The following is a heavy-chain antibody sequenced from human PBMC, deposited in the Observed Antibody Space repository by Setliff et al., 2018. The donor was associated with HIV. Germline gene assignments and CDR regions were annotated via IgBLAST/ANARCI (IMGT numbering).Heavy chain of an antibody. J-gene: IGHJ3*02. CDR1: GFIFSDYY. CDR2: ISSSGTTI. V-gene: IGHV3-11*04. D-gene: IGHD2-15*01. CDR3: SLGYCSGGSCYSDPEVAFDI. Sequence: LRLSCAASGFIFSDYYMSWIRQAPGKGLEWVSYISSSGTTISYADSVKGRFTISRDNAKNTAYLQMNSLRGEDTALYYCSLGYCSGGSCYSDPEVAFDIWGQGTMVTVSS.